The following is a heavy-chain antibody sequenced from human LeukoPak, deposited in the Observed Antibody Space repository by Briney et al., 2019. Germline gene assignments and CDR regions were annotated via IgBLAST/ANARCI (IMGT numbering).Heavy chain of an antibody. CDR1: GGTFSSYA. Sequence: SVKVSCKASGGTFSSYAISWVRQAPGQGLEWMGGIIPIFGTANYAQKFQGRVTITADESTSTAYMELSSLRSEDTAVYYCARDPPGFSGYDLYAFDIWGQGTMVTVSS. D-gene: IGHD5-12*01. J-gene: IGHJ3*02. CDR3: ARDPPGFSGYDLYAFDI. CDR2: IIPIFGTA. V-gene: IGHV1-69*13.